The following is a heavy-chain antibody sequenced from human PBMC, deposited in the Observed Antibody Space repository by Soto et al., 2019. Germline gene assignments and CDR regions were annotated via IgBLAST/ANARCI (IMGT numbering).Heavy chain of an antibody. V-gene: IGHV3-30*04. D-gene: IGHD4-17*01. CDR1: GFTFSSYA. CDR3: ARELTSPYGAFDI. J-gene: IGHJ3*02. Sequence: GGSLRLSCAASGFTFSSYAMHWVRQAPGKGLEWVAVISYDGSNKYYADSVKGRFTISRDNSKNTLYLQMNSLRAEDTAVYYCARELTSPYGAFDIWGQGTMVTVSS. CDR2: ISYDGSNK.